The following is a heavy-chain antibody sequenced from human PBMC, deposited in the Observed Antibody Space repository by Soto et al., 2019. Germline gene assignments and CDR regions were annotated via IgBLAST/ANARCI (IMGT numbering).Heavy chain of an antibody. V-gene: IGHV3-33*01. CDR2: IWYDGSNK. CDR1: GFTFSSYG. D-gene: IGHD2-15*01. Sequence: QVQLVESGGGVVQPGRSLRLSCAASGFTFSSYGMHWVRQAPGKGLEWVAVIWYDGSNKYYADSVKGRFTISRDNSKNXLYLQMNSLRAEDTAVYYWARDKLLGSTVGYYFDYWGQGTLVTVSS. J-gene: IGHJ4*02. CDR3: ARDKLLGSTVGYYFDY.